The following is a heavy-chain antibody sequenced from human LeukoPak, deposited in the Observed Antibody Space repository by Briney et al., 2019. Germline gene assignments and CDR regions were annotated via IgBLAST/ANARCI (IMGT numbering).Heavy chain of an antibody. V-gene: IGHV4-59*01. D-gene: IGHD6-13*01. CDR3: AKINSGYDLSSSWYPNWFDP. Sequence: SETLSLTCTVSGGSISGFDWSWIRQPPGKGLEWIAKIHYTGKTNYNPSLKSRVTRSVETSKNHFSVRLTSVTAADTAVYYCAKINSGYDLSSSWYPNWFDPWGQGALVTVSS. CDR2: IHYTGKT. CDR1: GGSISGFD. J-gene: IGHJ5*02.